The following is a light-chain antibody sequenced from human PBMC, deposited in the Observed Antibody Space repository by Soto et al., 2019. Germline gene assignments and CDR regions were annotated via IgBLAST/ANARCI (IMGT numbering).Light chain of an antibody. V-gene: IGLV1-44*01. CDR2: SNN. CDR3: ASWDDSLNGWV. CDR1: SSNIGSYI. Sequence: QSVLTQPPSASGTPGQRVTISCSGSSSNIGSYIVNWHQQLPGTAPKLLIYSNNQRPSGVPDRFSGSKSGTSASLAISGLQSEDEADYYCASWDDSLNGWVFGGGTQLTVL. J-gene: IGLJ3*02.